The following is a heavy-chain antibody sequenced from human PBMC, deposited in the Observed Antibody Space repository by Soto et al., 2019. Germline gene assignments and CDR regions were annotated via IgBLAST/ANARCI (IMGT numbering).Heavy chain of an antibody. CDR2: INHTGHT. Sequence: QVQLQQWGAGLLKPSETLSLTCAVYGGSFNDYYWSWIRQPPGKGLEWIGEINHTGHTNYNPSPTSTVTISVDTSKNQVSRKPTSVTAPDTAVYYCGRSCHLFDYCCQGSLVTVSS. CDR3: GRSCHLFDY. CDR1: GGSFNDYY. V-gene: IGHV4-34*01. J-gene: IGHJ4*02.